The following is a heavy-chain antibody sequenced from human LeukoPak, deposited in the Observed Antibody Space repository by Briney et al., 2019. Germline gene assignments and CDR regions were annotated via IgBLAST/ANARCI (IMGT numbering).Heavy chain of an antibody. CDR3: ASTKVGATGEFDY. J-gene: IGHJ4*02. CDR2: ISYDGSNK. Sequence: SGGSLRLSCAASGFTFSSYAMSWVRQAPGKGLEWVAVISYDGSNKYYADSVKGRFTISRDNSKNTLYLQMNSLRAEDTAVYYCASTKVGATGEFDYWGQGTLVTVSS. CDR1: GFTFSSYA. D-gene: IGHD1-26*01. V-gene: IGHV3-30-3*01.